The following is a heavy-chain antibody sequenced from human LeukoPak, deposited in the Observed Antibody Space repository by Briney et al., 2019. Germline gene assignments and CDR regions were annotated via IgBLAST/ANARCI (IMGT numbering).Heavy chain of an antibody. CDR3: ARDRDICSGGTCYSYYMDV. Sequence: ASVKVSCKASGYTFTSYYMHWVRQAPGQGLEWMGIINPSGGSTSYAQKFQGRVTMTRDTSISTAYMELSRLTSDDTAVYYCARDRDICSGGTCYSYYMDVWGKGTTVTISS. D-gene: IGHD2-15*01. V-gene: IGHV1-46*01. J-gene: IGHJ6*03. CDR2: INPSGGST. CDR1: GYTFTSYY.